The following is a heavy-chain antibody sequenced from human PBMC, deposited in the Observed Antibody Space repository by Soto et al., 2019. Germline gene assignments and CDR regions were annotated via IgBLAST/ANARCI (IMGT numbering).Heavy chain of an antibody. CDR1: AFTLSNYG. CDR3: AKHHRAGIQLWPTSFAY. J-gene: IGHJ4*02. Sequence: QMQLVGSGGGVVQTGTSLRLSCAASAFTLSNYGIHWVRLAPGKGLEWVAAISYDGSNKYYADSVKGRFTISRDNSKNTVYLQMDSLGAEGTAVYYCAKHHRAGIQLWPTSFAYWGQGTLVTVSS. V-gene: IGHV3-30*18. D-gene: IGHD5-18*01. CDR2: ISYDGSNK.